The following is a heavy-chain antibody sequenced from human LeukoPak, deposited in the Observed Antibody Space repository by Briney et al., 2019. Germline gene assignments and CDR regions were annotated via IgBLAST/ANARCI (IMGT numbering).Heavy chain of an antibody. V-gene: IGHV1-18*01. CDR2: ISAYNGNT. D-gene: IGHD2-2*01. Sequence: ASVKVSCKASGYTFTSYGISWVRQAPGQGLEWMGWISAYNGNTNYAQKLQGRVTMTTDTSTSTAYMELRSLRSDDTAVYYCARDDCSSTSCYYYYMDVWGKGSTVTISS. CDR3: ARDDCSSTSCYYYYMDV. J-gene: IGHJ6*03. CDR1: GYTFTSYG.